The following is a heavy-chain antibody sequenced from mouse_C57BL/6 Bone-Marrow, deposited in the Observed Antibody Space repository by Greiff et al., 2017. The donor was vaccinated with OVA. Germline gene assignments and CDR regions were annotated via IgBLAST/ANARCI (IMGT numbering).Heavy chain of an antibody. V-gene: IGHV1-69*01. J-gene: IGHJ3*01. CDR3: ARECNYVVSWFAY. D-gene: IGHD2-1*01. CDR1: GYTFTSYW. CDR2: IDPSDSYT. Sequence: VQLQQPGAELVMPGASVKLSCKASGYTFTSYWMHWVKQRPGQGLEWIGEIDPSDSYTNYNQKFKGKSTLTVDKSSSTAYMQLSSLTSEDSAVDYCARECNYVVSWFAYWGQGTLVTVSA.